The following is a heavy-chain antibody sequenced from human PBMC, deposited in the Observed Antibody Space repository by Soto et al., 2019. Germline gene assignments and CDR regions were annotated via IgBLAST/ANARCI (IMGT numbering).Heavy chain of an antibody. CDR2: ISWNSGSI. D-gene: IGHD3-3*01. CDR1: GFTFDDYA. Sequence: PGGSLRLSCAASGFTFDDYAMHWVRQAPGKGLEWVSGISWNSGSIGYADSVKGRFTISRDNAKNSLYLQMNSLRAEDTALYYCAKDIGGDFCSGYAFDIWGQGTMVTVSS. CDR3: AKDIGGDFCSGYAFDI. V-gene: IGHV3-9*01. J-gene: IGHJ3*02.